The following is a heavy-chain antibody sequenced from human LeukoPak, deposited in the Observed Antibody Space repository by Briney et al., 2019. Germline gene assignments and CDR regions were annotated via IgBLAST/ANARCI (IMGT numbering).Heavy chain of an antibody. J-gene: IGHJ3*01. CDR3: VRESRYCIGDSCYPNAFDV. V-gene: IGHV1-69*05. CDR2: IIPIFATT. Sequence: ASVKVSCKASGGTFSSYAINWVRQAPGQGLEWLGRIIPIFATTNYAQKFQARVTITTDESTNTAYMELSSLRSEDTAMYYCVRESRYCIGDSCYPNAFDVWGQGTMVTISS. CDR1: GGTFSSYA. D-gene: IGHD2-15*01.